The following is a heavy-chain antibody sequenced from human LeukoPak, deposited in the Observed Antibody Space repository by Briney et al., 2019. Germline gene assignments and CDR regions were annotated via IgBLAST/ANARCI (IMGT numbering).Heavy chain of an antibody. CDR1: GFTFSSYA. CDR2: IYSGGST. J-gene: IGHJ3*01. CDR3: ARDFVAG. D-gene: IGHD2-21*01. V-gene: IGHV3-53*01. Sequence: GGSLRLSCAASGFTFSSYAMSWVRQAPGKGLEWVSVIYSGGSTYYADSVKGRFTISRDNSKNTLYLQMNSLRAEDTAVYYCARDFVAGWGQGTMVTVSS.